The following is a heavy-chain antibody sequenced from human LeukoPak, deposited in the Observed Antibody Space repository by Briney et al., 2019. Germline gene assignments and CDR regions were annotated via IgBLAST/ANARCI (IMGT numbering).Heavy chain of an antibody. J-gene: IGHJ4*02. CDR1: GFTFSSYS. Sequence: GGSLRLSCAASGFTFSSYSMNWVRQAPGKGLEWVSSISSSSSYTYYADSVKGRFTISRDNAKNSLYLQMNSLRAEDTAVYYCATMGLVVVTAPYFDYWGQGTLVTVSS. V-gene: IGHV3-21*01. CDR3: ATMGLVVVTAPYFDY. D-gene: IGHD2-21*02. CDR2: ISSSSSYT.